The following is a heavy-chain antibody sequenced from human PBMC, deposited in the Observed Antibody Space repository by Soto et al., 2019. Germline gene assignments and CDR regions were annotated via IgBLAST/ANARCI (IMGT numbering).Heavy chain of an antibody. J-gene: IGHJ5*02. V-gene: IGHV3-23*01. CDR1: GFTFGSYA. Sequence: PGGSLRLSCAASGFTFGSYAMSWFRQAPGKGLEWVSAISGSGGSTYYADSVKGRFTISRDNSKNTLYLQMNSLRAEDTAVYYCAREDMDIVATIVDTYNWFDPWGQGTLVTVSS. CDR3: AREDMDIVATIVDTYNWFDP. D-gene: IGHD5-12*01. CDR2: ISGSGGST.